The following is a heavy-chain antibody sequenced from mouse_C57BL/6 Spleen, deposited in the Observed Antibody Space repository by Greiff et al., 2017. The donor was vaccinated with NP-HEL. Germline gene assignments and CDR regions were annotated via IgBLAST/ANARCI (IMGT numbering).Heavy chain of an antibody. V-gene: IGHV2-5*01. CDR1: GFSLTSYG. CDR2: IWRGGST. J-gene: IGHJ4*01. Sequence: VQLVESGPGLVQPSQSLSITCTVSGFSLTSYGVHWVRQSPGKGLEWLGVIWRGGSTDYNAAFMSRLSITKDNSKSQVFFKMNSLQADDTAIYYCAKGDDYYYYAMDYWGQGTSVTVSS. D-gene: IGHD2-4*01. CDR3: AKGDDYYYYAMDY.